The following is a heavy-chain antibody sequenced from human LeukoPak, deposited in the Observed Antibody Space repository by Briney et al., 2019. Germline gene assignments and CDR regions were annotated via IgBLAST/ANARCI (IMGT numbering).Heavy chain of an antibody. Sequence: SETLSLTCTVSGGSISNYYWSWIRQPAGKGLEWIGRIYTNGSTNYNPSLKSRVTMSVDTSKNQFSLKLSSVTAADTAVYYCARERRRGYYDSSGYSALDYWGQGTLVTVSS. J-gene: IGHJ4*02. CDR3: ARERRRGYYDSSGYSALDY. CDR2: IYTNGST. CDR1: GGSISNYY. D-gene: IGHD3-22*01. V-gene: IGHV4-4*07.